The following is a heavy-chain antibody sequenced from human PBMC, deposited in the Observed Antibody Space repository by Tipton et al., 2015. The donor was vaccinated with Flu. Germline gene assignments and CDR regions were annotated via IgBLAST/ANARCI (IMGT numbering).Heavy chain of an antibody. J-gene: IGHJ4*02. V-gene: IGHV3-30*01. CDR3: AREEGQLGADY. CDR2: ISYDGSNK. CDR1: GFTFSSYA. Sequence: RSLRLSCAASGFTFSSYAMHWVRQAPGKGLEWVAVISYDGSNKYYADPVKGRFTISRDNSKNTLYLQMNSLRAEDTAVYYCAREEGQLGADYWGQGTLVTVSS. D-gene: IGHD6-13*01.